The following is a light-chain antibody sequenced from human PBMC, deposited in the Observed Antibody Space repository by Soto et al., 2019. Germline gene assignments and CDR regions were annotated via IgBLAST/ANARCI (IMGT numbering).Light chain of an antibody. V-gene: IGKV3-11*01. Sequence: IVFTQSQVTLSSSPWYRSTFSCGASQTVGSRLAWYQHKPGQAPRLLIYDSSNRATGIPARFSGSGSGTDFTLTISSLEPEDFAVYYCHQRKSWPRTFGQGTKVDIK. J-gene: IGKJ1*01. CDR1: QTVGSR. CDR3: HQRKSWPRT. CDR2: DSS.